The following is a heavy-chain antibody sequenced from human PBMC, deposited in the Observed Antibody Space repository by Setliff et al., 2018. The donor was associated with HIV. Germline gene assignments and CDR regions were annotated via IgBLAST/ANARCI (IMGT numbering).Heavy chain of an antibody. D-gene: IGHD3-10*01. J-gene: IGHJ3*01. CDR1: GGSISSYY. CDR3: ARVRSYGSAYDAFDV. V-gene: IGHV4-4*08. Sequence: SETLSLTCTVSGGSISSYYWSWIRQPPGKGLEWIGYIYTSGSTNYNPSLKSRVTISVETSKKQFSLKLSSVTAADTAVYYCARVRSYGSAYDAFDVWGQGTMVTVSS. CDR2: IYTSGST.